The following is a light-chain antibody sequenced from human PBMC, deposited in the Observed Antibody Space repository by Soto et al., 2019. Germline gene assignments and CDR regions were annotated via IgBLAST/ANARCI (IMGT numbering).Light chain of an antibody. V-gene: IGLV2-14*03. Sequence: QSALTQPASVSGSPGQSITISCTGTSSDIGGSTQVSWYQQYPGKAPKLMIYDVTNRPSGVSNRFSGSKSGDTASLTISGLQTEDEADYYCSSSSPTSTYVFGAGTKVTVL. CDR2: DVT. CDR1: SSDIGGSTQ. CDR3: SSSSPTSTYV. J-gene: IGLJ1*01.